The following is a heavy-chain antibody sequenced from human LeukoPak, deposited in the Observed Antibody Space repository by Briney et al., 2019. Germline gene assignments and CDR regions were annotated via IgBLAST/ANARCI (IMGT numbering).Heavy chain of an antibody. Sequence: GGSLRLSCAASGFTFSSYGMHWVRQAPGKGLEWVAFIRYDGSNKYYADSVKGRFTISRDNSKNTLYLQMNSLRAEDTAVYYCAKFSQYQLLSPYYYYMDVWGKGTTVTVSS. CDR3: AKFSQYQLLSPYYYYMDV. D-gene: IGHD2-2*01. CDR2: IRYDGSNK. J-gene: IGHJ6*03. CDR1: GFTFSSYG. V-gene: IGHV3-30*02.